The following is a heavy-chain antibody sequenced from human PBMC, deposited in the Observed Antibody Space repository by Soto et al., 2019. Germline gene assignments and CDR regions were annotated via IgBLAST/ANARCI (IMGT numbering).Heavy chain of an antibody. CDR2: IYYSGST. V-gene: IGHV4-31*03. CDR1: GGSISSGGYY. J-gene: IGHJ5*02. D-gene: IGHD2-8*01. CDR3: AREVGAMVYAAGPNWCDP. Sequence: QVQLQESGPGLVKPSQTLSLTCTVSGGSISSGGYYWSWIRQHPGKGLEWIGYIYYSGSTYYNPSLKSRVTISVDTSKNQFSLKLSSVTAADTAVYYCAREVGAMVYAAGPNWCDPWGQGTLVTVSS.